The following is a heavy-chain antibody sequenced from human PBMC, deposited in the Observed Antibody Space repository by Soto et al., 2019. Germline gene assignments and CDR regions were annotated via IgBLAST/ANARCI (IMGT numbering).Heavy chain of an antibody. J-gene: IGHJ3*01. CDR1: GGTFSTYI. CDR2: SIPIPDIT. V-gene: IGHV1-69*08. CDR3: ARDRITTRGDAFDL. Sequence: QVQLVQSGDEVRKPGSSVKVSCKAPGGTFSTYIISWVRQAPGQGLEWMGRSIPIPDITNYAQKFQGRVTVTADRSTSTAYMELTSLKSEDTAVYYCARDRITTRGDAFDLWGQGTMVTVSS. D-gene: IGHD2-2*01.